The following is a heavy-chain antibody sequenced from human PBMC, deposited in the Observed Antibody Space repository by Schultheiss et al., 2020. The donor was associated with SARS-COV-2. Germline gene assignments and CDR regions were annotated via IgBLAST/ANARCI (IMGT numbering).Heavy chain of an antibody. CDR2: ISNDGSNK. J-gene: IGHJ4*02. V-gene: IGHV3-30*04. CDR1: GLTFNRHA. CDR3: ATAPYTSGWFDY. Sequence: LKISCAASGLTFNRHAMHWVRQAPGKGLEWVAVISNDGSNKDYADSVKGRFTISRDNSKNTLYLQMNSLRAEDTAVYYCATAPYTSGWFDYWGRGTLVTVSS. D-gene: IGHD6-19*01.